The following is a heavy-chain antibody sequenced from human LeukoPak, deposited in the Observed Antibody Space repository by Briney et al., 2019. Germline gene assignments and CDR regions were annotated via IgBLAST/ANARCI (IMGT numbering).Heavy chain of an antibody. V-gene: IGHV4-4*07. CDR2: IYTSGST. CDR1: GGSISSYY. J-gene: IGHJ6*02. Sequence: SETLSLTCTVSGGSISSYYWSWIRQPAGKGLEWIGRIYTSGSTNYNPSLKSRVTMSVDTSKNQFSLKLSSVTAADTAVYYCARAGYCSGGSCYLVGMDVWGQGTTVTVSS. D-gene: IGHD2-15*01. CDR3: ARAGYCSGGSCYLVGMDV.